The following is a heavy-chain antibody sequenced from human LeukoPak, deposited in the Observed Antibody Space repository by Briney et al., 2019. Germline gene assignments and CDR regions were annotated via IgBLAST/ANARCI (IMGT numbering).Heavy chain of an antibody. D-gene: IGHD5-24*01. Sequence: PSETLSLTCAVSGYSISSGYYWGWIQQPPGKGLEWIGEIHPSGIFYYNSSLLSRVTISIDTSKSQFSLRLTSVTAADTAFYYCARGRDRSKAGDHWGQGSLVTVSS. CDR1: GYSISSGYY. CDR3: ARGRDRSKAGDH. V-gene: IGHV4-38-2*01. J-gene: IGHJ4*02. CDR2: IHPSGIF.